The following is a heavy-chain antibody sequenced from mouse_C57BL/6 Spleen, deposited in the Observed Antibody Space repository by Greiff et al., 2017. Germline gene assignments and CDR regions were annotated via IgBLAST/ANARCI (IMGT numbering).Heavy chain of an antibody. V-gene: IGHV1-66*01. CDR1: GYSFTSYY. J-gene: IGHJ3*01. D-gene: IGHD1-1*01. Sequence: QVQLKESGPELVKPGASVKISCKASGYSFTSYYIHWVKQRPGQGLEWIGWIYPGSGNTKYNEKFKGKATLTADTSSSTAYMQLSSLTSEDSAVYYCARGGYYGSSYDWFAYWGQGTLVTVSA. CDR3: ARGGYYGSSYDWFAY. CDR2: IYPGSGNT.